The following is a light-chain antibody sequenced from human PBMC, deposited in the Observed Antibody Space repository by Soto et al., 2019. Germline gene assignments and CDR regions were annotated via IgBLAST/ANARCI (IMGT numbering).Light chain of an antibody. CDR2: GAS. J-gene: IGKJ5*01. V-gene: IGKV1-39*01. CDR1: QSISRY. Sequence: DIQMTQSPSSLSASVGDRVTITCRASQSISRYLNWYQQKPGKATKLLIYGASSLHSGVPSRFSGSGSGTDFTLTISRQPAEDLAAYYCQQSYRTPPAFGQGTRMEIK. CDR3: QQSYRTPPA.